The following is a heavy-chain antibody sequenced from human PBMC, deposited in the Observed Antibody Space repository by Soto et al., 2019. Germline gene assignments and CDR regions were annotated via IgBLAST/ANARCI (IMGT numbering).Heavy chain of an antibody. CDR1: GGSISRYY. Sequence: QVQLQDSGPGLVKPSETLSLTCTVSGGSISRYYWSWIRQPPGKGLEWIGYISSSGSTNSNPSLKSLVTISVDTSQTQFSLKLNSVTAADTAVYYCASLVAANSVWGQGTLVTVSS. V-gene: IGHV4-59*08. CDR3: ASLVAANSV. D-gene: IGHD5-12*01. CDR2: ISSSGST. J-gene: IGHJ4*02.